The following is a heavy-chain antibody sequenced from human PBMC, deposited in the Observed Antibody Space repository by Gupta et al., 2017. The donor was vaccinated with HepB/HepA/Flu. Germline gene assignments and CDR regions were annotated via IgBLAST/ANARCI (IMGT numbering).Heavy chain of an antibody. J-gene: IGHJ6*02. CDR3: AKVRKTNYYFYYGMDV. CDR1: GFTFSDYA. Sequence: DVQLLESGGGLVQPGGSLRLSCVASGFTFSDYAMSWVRQAPGKGLQWVSSVTTSGGTTHYADSVRGRFTISRDNSKDTMYLQMNSLRGEDTALYYCAKVRKTNYYFYYGMDVGGQGTTVTVSS. D-gene: IGHD1-14*01. V-gene: IGHV3-23*01. CDR2: VTTSGGTT.